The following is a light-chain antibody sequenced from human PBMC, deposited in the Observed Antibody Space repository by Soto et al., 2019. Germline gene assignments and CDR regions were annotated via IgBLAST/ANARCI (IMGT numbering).Light chain of an antibody. CDR2: EVT. Sequence: QSALTQPASVSGSPGQSITISCTGTINDIGSYHYVAWYQHHPGKAPKLIIYEVTHRPSGVSNRFSGSKSGNTASLTISGLQAEDEADYYCSSHTSSSTLVFGGGTKLTVL. J-gene: IGLJ2*01. V-gene: IGLV2-14*01. CDR3: SSHTSSSTLV. CDR1: INDIGSYHY.